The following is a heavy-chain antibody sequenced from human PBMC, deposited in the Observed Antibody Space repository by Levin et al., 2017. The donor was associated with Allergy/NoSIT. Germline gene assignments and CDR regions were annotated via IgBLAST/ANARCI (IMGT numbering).Heavy chain of an antibody. J-gene: IGHJ4*02. Sequence: GESLKISCTASGLTFTDYGVHWVRQAPDKGLEWVAIITSDGSHKYYADSVRGRFTISRDNSRNTLYLQMNSLRVEDTAVYFCAALGSFDYWGLGTLITVSS. D-gene: IGHD3-16*01. CDR3: AALGSFDY. V-gene: IGHV3-30*03. CDR1: GLTFTDYG. CDR2: ITSDGSHK.